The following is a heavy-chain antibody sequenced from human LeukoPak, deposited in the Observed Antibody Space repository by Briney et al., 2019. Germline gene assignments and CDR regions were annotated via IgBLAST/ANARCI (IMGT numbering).Heavy chain of an antibody. V-gene: IGHV3-30*18. CDR1: GFTFSSYG. Sequence: PGGSLRLSCAASGFTFSSYGMHWVRQAPGKGLEWVAVISHDGSNKYYADSVKGRFTISRDNSKNTLYLQMNSLRAEDTAVYYCAKDSEGVGAFDYWGQGTLVTVSS. D-gene: IGHD1-26*01. J-gene: IGHJ4*02. CDR3: AKDSEGVGAFDY. CDR2: ISHDGSNK.